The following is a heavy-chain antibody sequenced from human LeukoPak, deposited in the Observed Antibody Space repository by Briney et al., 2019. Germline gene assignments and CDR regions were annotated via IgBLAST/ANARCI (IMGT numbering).Heavy chain of an antibody. Sequence: GGSLRLSCAASGFTFSDYYMSWIRQAPGKGLEWVSYISGGSSTIYYADSLKGRFPVSRDNAKNSLYLLMNSLRAEDTAVYYCARRGSGRHFDFWGQGTLVTVSS. J-gene: IGHJ4*02. V-gene: IGHV3-11*01. CDR1: GFTFSDYY. D-gene: IGHD2-15*01. CDR2: ISGGSSTI. CDR3: ARRGSGRHFDF.